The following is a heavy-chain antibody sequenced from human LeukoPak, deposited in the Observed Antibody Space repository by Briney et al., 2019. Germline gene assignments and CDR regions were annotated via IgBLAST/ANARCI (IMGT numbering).Heavy chain of an antibody. CDR2: IFYSGRT. J-gene: IGHJ5*02. CDR1: DGSISSYY. D-gene: IGHD6-19*01. Sequence: SETLSLTCTVSDGSISSYYWYWTRQPPGKGLESVGYIFYSGRTNYNPSLKSRVTISVDTSKNQFSLKLNSVTAADTAVYFCARSAAVAGSSGWFDPWGQGTLVTVSS. V-gene: IGHV4-59*01. CDR3: ARSAAVAGSSGWFDP.